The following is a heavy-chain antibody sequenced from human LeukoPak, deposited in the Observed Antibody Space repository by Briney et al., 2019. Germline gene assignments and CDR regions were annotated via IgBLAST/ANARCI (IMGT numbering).Heavy chain of an antibody. V-gene: IGHV1-8*01. J-gene: IGHJ4*02. CDR2: MNPNSGNT. CDR1: GYTFTSYD. Sequence: VASVKVSCKASGYTFTSYDINWERQATGQGLEWMGWMNPNSGNTGYAQKFQGRVTMTRNTSISTAYMELSSLRSEDTAVYYCARGTAAAGRDDYWGQGTLVTVSS. D-gene: IGHD6-13*01. CDR3: ARGTAAAGRDDY.